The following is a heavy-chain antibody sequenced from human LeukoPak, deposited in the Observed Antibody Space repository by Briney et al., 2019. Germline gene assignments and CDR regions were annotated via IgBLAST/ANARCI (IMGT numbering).Heavy chain of an antibody. J-gene: IGHJ4*01. V-gene: IGHV1-69*01. CDR2: IIPIFGTA. D-gene: IGHD1-26*01. CDR3: AVHSGSYSYYFDY. CDR1: GGTFSSYA. Sequence: GSSVKVSCKASGGTFSSYAISWVRQAPGQGLEWMGGIIPIFGTANYAQKFQGRVTITADESTSTAYMELSSLRSEDTAVYYCAVHSGSYSYYFDYWGQEPWSPSPQ.